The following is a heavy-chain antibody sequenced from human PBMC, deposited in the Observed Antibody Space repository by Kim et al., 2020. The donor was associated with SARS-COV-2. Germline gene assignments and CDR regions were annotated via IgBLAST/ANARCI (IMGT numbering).Heavy chain of an antibody. D-gene: IGHD1-1*01. V-gene: IGHV1-46*01. CDR3: ARDFSVHLSFKVDY. J-gene: IGHJ4*02. CDR2: INPSGGST. CDR1: GYTFTTSY. Sequence: ASVKVSCKASGYTFTTSYIHWVRQAPGQGLEWMGIINPSGGSTNYAQTFQGRVTMTRDTSTSTVYMELSSLRYEDTAVYYCARDFSVHLSFKVDYWGQGTLVTVSS.